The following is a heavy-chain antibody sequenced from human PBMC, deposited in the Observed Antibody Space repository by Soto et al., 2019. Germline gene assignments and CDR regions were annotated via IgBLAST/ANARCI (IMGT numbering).Heavy chain of an antibody. V-gene: IGHV3-64*01. CDR3: ARRGYGSRWPNVYMDV. CDR2: ISNNGAHT. J-gene: IGHJ6*03. Sequence: EAQLVESGGGLVQPGGSLRLSCAASGFTFSNYEMHWVRQAPGKGLESVSGISNNGAHTDYAKSVKGRFTSSRDNSENTLYLQIGSLIAEDMALYYCARRGYGSRWPNVYMDVCGKGTTVTVSS. CDR1: GFTFSNYE. D-gene: IGHD6-13*01.